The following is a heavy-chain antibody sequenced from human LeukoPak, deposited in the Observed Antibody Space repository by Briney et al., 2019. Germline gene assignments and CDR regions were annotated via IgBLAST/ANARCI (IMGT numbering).Heavy chain of an antibody. Sequence: GGSLRLSCAASGFIFSNYAMTWVRQAPGKGLEWVSTISGNGAGTYFADSVKGRFTISRDNSNNTLYLQMDSLRAEDTAVYFCARDGALMNRKFYFDSWGQGTLVTVFS. CDR1: GFIFSNYA. CDR2: ISGNGAGT. D-gene: IGHD1-26*01. CDR3: ARDGALMNRKFYFDS. J-gene: IGHJ4*02. V-gene: IGHV3-23*01.